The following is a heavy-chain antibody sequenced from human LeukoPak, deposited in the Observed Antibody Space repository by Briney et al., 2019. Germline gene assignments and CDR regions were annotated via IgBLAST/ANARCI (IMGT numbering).Heavy chain of an antibody. CDR2: ISGSGGST. J-gene: IGHJ4*02. V-gene: IGHV3-23*01. CDR3: VRGSSGYYWYYFDY. CDR1: GFTFSSYA. D-gene: IGHD3-22*01. Sequence: GESLKISCAASGFTFSSYAMSWVRQAPGKGLEWVSAISGSGGSTYYADSVKGRFTISRDNSKNTLYLQMNSLRAEDTAVYYCVRGSSGYYWYYFDYWGQGTLVTVSS.